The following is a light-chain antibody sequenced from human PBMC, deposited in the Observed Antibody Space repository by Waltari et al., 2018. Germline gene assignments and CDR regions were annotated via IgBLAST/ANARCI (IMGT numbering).Light chain of an antibody. CDR3: SSYTTTNTPHYV. CDR2: AVF. Sequence: QSALTQPASVSGSPGQSITLSCTGSSSDIGGYPYVSCYQQHPGKAPKLIIYAVFCRSSGVSSRFSGSKSGTTASLTISVLQAEDEAEYYCSSYTTTNTPHYVFGSGTSVTVL. J-gene: IGLJ1*01. V-gene: IGLV2-14*03. CDR1: SSDIGGYPY.